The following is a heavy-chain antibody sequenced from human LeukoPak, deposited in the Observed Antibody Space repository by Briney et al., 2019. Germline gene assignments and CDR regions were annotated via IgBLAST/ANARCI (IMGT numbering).Heavy chain of an antibody. CDR2: FTSDGNSM. CDR3: ARAQVGTPTDC. CDR1: RFTLSSYT. V-gene: IGHV3-74*01. J-gene: IGHJ4*02. D-gene: IGHD1-26*01. Sequence: PGGSLRLSCAASRFTLSSYTMYGVRQAPGRGGVGVARFTSDGNSMTYADFVKGRFTVSRDIAKNTLYLQMNSLRAEDTAVYYCARAQVGTPTDCWGQGTLVTVSS.